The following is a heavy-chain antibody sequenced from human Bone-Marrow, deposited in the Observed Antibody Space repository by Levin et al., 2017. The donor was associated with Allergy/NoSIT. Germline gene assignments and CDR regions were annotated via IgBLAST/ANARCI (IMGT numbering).Heavy chain of an antibody. V-gene: IGHV4-59*02. CDR2: IYNTGTT. J-gene: IGHJ3*02. CDR1: GGSVSSFY. Sequence: GSLRLSCSVSGGSVSSFYWSWIRQTPEKGLEWIGYIYNTGTTKYNPSLKSRVSISVDTSKNQFSLKLTSVTAADTAIYYCARNGGTRSAWYDAFDIWGQGTMVTVSS. CDR3: ARNGGTRSAWYDAFDI. D-gene: IGHD6-19*01.